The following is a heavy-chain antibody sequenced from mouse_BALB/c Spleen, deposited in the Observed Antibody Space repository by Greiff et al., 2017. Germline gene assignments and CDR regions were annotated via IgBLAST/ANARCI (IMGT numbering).Heavy chain of an antibody. V-gene: IGHV5-17*02. CDR3: ARSGAYYGNYRAMDY. J-gene: IGHJ4*01. Sequence: EVKLMESGGGLVQPGGSRKLSCAASGFTFSSFGMHWVRQAPEKGLEWVAYISSGSSTIYYADTVKGRFTISRDNPKNTLFLQMTSLRSEDTAMYYCARSGAYYGNYRAMDYWGQGTSVTVSA. D-gene: IGHD2-10*01. CDR1: GFTFSSFG. CDR2: ISSGSSTI.